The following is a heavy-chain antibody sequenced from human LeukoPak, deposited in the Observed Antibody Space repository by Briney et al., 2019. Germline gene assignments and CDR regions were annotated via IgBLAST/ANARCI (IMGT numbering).Heavy chain of an antibody. V-gene: IGHV3-73*01. D-gene: IGHD4-4*01. CDR2: IRSKANSYAT. CDR3: TSHDYSNQH. Sequence: GGSLRLSCAASGFTFSGSAMPWVRQASGKGLEWVGRIRSKANSYATAYAASVKGRFTISRDDSKNTAYLQMNSLKTEDTAVYYCTSHDYSNQHWGQGTLVTVSS. J-gene: IGHJ4*02. CDR1: GFTFSGSA.